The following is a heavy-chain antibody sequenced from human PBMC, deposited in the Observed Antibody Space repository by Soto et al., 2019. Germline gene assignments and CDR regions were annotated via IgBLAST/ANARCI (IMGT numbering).Heavy chain of an antibody. D-gene: IGHD6-19*01. CDR3: ASDSSGWYRDYYYYGMDV. Sequence: SVKVSCKASGGTFSSYAISWVRQAPGQGLEWMGGIIPIFGTANYAQKFQGRVTITADESTSTAYMELSSLRSEDTAVYYCASDSSGWYRDYYYYGMDVWGQGTTVTVSS. V-gene: IGHV1-69*13. CDR2: IIPIFGTA. J-gene: IGHJ6*02. CDR1: GGTFSSYA.